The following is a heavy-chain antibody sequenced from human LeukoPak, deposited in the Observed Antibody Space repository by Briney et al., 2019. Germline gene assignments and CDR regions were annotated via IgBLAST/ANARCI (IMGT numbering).Heavy chain of an antibody. CDR3: ARGRYCSSASCYTARSYYYGMDV. J-gene: IGHJ6*02. V-gene: IGHV3-13*01. CDR1: GFTFSSYD. CDR2: ISTAGDT. D-gene: IGHD2-2*02. Sequence: PGGSLRLSCAASGFTFSSYDMHWVRQATGKGLEWVSPISTAGDTYYPGSVKGRFTISRENAKNSLYLQMNSLRAGDSAVYYCARGRYCSSASCYTARSYYYGMDVWGQGTTVTVSS.